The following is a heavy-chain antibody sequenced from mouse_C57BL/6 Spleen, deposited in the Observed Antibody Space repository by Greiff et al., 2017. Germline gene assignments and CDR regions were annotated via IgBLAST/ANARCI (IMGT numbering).Heavy chain of an antibody. CDR1: GYSITSGYY. CDR2: ISYDGSN. Sequence: VQLKESGPGLVKPSQSLSLTCSVTGYSITSGYYWNWIRQFPGNKLEWMGYISYDGSNNYNPSLKNRISITRDTSKNQFFLKLNSVTTEDTATYYCAREVTTGWFAYWGQGTLVTVSA. J-gene: IGHJ3*01. V-gene: IGHV3-6*01. D-gene: IGHD2-2*01. CDR3: AREVTTGWFAY.